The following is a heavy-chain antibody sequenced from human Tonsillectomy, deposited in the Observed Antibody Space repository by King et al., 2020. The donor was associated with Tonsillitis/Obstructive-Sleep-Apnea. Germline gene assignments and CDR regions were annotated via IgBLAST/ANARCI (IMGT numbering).Heavy chain of an antibody. CDR3: ARGDILTGYYASTAFDY. Sequence: VQLQQWGAGLLKPSETLSLTCAVYGGSFSGYYWSWIRQPPGKGLEWIGEMNHSGSNKKKPSLRSRVTISVDTSKNQFSLKLSSVTAADTAVYYCARGDILTGYYASTAFDYWGQGTLVTVSS. V-gene: IGHV4-34*01. CDR1: GGSFSGYY. J-gene: IGHJ4*02. CDR2: MNHSGSN. D-gene: IGHD3-9*01.